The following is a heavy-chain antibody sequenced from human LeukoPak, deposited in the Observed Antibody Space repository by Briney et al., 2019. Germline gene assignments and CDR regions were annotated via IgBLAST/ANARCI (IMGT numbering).Heavy chain of an antibody. CDR2: ISGFGGET. D-gene: IGHD6-13*01. CDR3: VKGPIAAATYYYYYYMDV. Sequence: PGGSLRLSCAASGLTFWNSAMSWVRRAPGKGLEWVSTISGFGGETFYADSVKGRFSLSRDNSKHTLSLQMNSLRAEDTAVYYCVKGPIAAATYYYYYYMDVWGKGTTVTVSS. CDR1: GLTFWNSA. J-gene: IGHJ6*03. V-gene: IGHV3-23*01.